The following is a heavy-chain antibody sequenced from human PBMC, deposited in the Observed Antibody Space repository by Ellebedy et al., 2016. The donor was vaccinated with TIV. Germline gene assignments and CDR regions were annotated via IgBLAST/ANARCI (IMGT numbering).Heavy chain of an antibody. J-gene: IGHJ4*02. V-gene: IGHV4-39*01. D-gene: IGHD2-2*01. CDR2: IYYSGSI. CDR3: ARGYCSSTSCWSDFDY. Sequence: MPSETLSLTCTVSGGSIRSSSYYRGWIRQPPGKGLEWIGSIYYSGSIYYNPSLKSRVTMSVDTSKKQFSLKLSSVTAADTAVYYCARGYCSSTSCWSDFDYWGQGTLATVSS. CDR1: GGSIRSSSYY.